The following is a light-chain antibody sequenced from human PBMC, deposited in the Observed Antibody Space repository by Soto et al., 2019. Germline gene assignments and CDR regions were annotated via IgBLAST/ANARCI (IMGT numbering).Light chain of an antibody. J-gene: IGLJ1*01. CDR2: NSY. V-gene: IGLV1-44*01. CDR1: SSNIGSKT. Sequence: QSVLTQPPSASGTPGQRVTISCSGSSSNIGSKTVNWYQQLPGTVPKLLIYNSYQRPSGVPDRFSGSKSGTSASLGISGLQSEDEADYYCAAWDASLNGDVFGAGTKLTVL. CDR3: AAWDASLNGDV.